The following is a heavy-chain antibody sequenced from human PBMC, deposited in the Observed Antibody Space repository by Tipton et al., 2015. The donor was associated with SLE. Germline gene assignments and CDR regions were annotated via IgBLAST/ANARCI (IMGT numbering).Heavy chain of an antibody. J-gene: IGHJ2*01. Sequence: SLRLSCIASGFSVSDYAMSWVRPAPGKGLEWVSFITSKAYGGTIAYAASVKGRFTISRDDSKSIVYLQMNSLTTDDTAVYYCTTLLRSVDWYFDLWGRGTLVTVSS. V-gene: IGHV3-49*04. CDR1: GFSVSDYA. CDR3: TTLLRSVDWYFDL. CDR2: ITSKAYGGTI. D-gene: IGHD1-26*01.